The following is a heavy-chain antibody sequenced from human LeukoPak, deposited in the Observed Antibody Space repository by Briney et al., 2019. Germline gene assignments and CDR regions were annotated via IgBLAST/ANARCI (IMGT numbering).Heavy chain of an antibody. Sequence: GGSLRLSCAASGFTFSSYGMHWVRQAPGKGLEWVAVISYDGSNKYYADSVKGRFTISRDNSKNTLYLQMNSLRAEDTAVYYCAKGGYYNSSVYSTLNYWGQEPLVTVSS. CDR2: ISYDGSNK. V-gene: IGHV3-30*18. CDR3: AKGGYYNSSVYSTLNY. CDR1: GFTFSSYG. D-gene: IGHD3-22*01. J-gene: IGHJ4*02.